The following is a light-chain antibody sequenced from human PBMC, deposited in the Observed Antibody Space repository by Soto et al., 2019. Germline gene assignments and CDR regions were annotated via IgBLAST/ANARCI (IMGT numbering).Light chain of an antibody. CDR1: QSISSF. J-gene: IGKJ2*01. V-gene: IGKV1-39*01. CDR2: FAS. CDR3: QQSYTTPMYT. Sequence: DIQMTQSPSSLSASVGDRVTITCRASQSISSFLYWYQQKPGKAPKLLIYFASNLESGVPSRFSGSGSGTDFTLTISSLQPEDFATYYCQQSYTTPMYTFGQGTKLEIK.